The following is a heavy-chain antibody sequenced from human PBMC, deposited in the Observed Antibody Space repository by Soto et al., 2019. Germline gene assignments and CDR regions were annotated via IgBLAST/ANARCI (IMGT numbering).Heavy chain of an antibody. J-gene: IGHJ4*02. CDR1: GVSVSSGSFY. CDR3: ARVPLRYSSSHSGSDWTAPDY. Sequence: SETLSLTCSVSGVSVSSGSFYWSWIRQPPGKGLEWIGFIYNTETFNYNPSLKSRVTLSVDASKHQFSLKLSSVTAADTAVYYCARVPLRYSSSHSGSDWTAPDYWGQGSLVTVSS. CDR2: IYNTETF. V-gene: IGHV4-61*01. D-gene: IGHD5-12*01.